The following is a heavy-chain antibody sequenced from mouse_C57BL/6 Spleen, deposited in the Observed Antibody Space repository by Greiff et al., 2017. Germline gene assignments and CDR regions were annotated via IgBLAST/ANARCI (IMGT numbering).Heavy chain of an antibody. CDR1: GYTFTSYW. CDR3: ARGNDYHAMDY. Sequence: QVQLQQPGAELVKPGASVKLSCKASGYTFTSYWMHWVKQGPGQGLEWIGMIHPNSGSTNYNEKFKSKATLTVDKSSSTAYMQLSSLTSEDSAVYYCARGNDYHAMDYWGQGTSVTVSS. J-gene: IGHJ4*01. V-gene: IGHV1-64*01. CDR2: IHPNSGST.